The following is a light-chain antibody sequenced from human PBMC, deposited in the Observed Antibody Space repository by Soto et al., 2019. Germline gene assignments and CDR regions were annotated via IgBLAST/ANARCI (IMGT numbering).Light chain of an antibody. CDR2: DAS. J-gene: IGKJ2*01. V-gene: IGKV1-5*01. CDR3: QLYRI. Sequence: DIQMTQSPSTLSASVGDRVTITCRASQSISSWLAWYQQKPGKAPKLLIYDASSLESGVPSRFCGSASGTEFTLNISSLQPHYFATYSVQLYRIFGQGTKQEIK. CDR1: QSISSW.